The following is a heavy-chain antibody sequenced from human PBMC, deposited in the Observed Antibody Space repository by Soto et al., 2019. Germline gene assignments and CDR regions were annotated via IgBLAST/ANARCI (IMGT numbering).Heavy chain of an antibody. V-gene: IGHV3-23*01. D-gene: IGHD3-3*01. J-gene: IGHJ5*02. Sequence: PGGSLRLSCVASGFTFINNAMSWVRQAPGKGLEWVSSVTGTGGTTYYSDSVKGRFTISRDNSKNTVYLQMNSLRAEDTAVYYCAKDRITIFGVVIPYLFDPWGQGTLVTVSS. CDR3: AKDRITIFGVVIPYLFDP. CDR1: GFTFINNA. CDR2: VTGTGGTT.